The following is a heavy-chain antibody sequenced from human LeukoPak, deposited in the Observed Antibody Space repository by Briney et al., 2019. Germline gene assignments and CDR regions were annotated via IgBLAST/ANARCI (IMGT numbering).Heavy chain of an antibody. CDR2: INPNSGDT. CDR3: ARELVGSTRTGAFDI. Sequence: ASVKVSCKASGYSFTGYYMHWVRQAPGQGLEWMGWINPNSGDTKYAQKFQGRVTMTRDTSISTAYMELTRLRSDDTAVYYCARELVGSTRTGAFDIWGQGTMVTVSS. D-gene: IGHD2-15*01. J-gene: IGHJ3*02. V-gene: IGHV1-2*02. CDR1: GYSFTGYY.